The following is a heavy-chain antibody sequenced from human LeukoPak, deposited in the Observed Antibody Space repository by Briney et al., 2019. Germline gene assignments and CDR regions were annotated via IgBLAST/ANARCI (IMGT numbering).Heavy chain of an antibody. CDR2: INWNGADT. Sequence: PGGSLRLSCAASGFPLADNGMSWVRQTPGKGLEWVCGINWNGADTAYADSVKGRFTVSRDNAKNSLYLQMTGLTAEDTAFYYCARERERGNDFGDSVDYWGQGTLVTVSS. V-gene: IGHV3-20*04. D-gene: IGHD4-17*01. CDR3: ARERERGNDFGDSVDY. CDR1: GFPLADNG. J-gene: IGHJ4*02.